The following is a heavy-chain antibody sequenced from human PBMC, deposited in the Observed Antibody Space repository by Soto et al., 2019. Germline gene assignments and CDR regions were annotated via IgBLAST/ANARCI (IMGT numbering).Heavy chain of an antibody. CDR3: ASSYGSGYRAFDY. J-gene: IGHJ4*02. D-gene: IGHD3-10*01. V-gene: IGHV1-69*02. CDR1: GDTFTFYS. Sequence: QVKLVQSGAEVKRPGSSVKVSCKASGDTFTFYSINWVRQAPGLGLEWMGRINPILSMSNYAQRFQGRVTMTADKSTITAYMELSSLRSEDTAIYYCASSYGSGYRAFDYWGQGALVTVSS. CDR2: INPILSMS.